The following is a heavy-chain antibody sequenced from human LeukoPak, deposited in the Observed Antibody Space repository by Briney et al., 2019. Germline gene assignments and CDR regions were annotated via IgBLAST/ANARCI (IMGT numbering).Heavy chain of an antibody. CDR1: GGSISSYY. Sequence: SETLSLTCTVSGGSISSYYWSWIRQPPGKGLEWIGYIYYSGSTNYNPSLKSRVTISVDTSKNQFSLKLSSVTAADTAVYYCARERLVLVRGYYYYYMDVWGKGTTVTISS. CDR3: ARERLVLVRGYYYYYMDV. D-gene: IGHD6-19*01. V-gene: IGHV4-59*01. J-gene: IGHJ6*03. CDR2: IYYSGST.